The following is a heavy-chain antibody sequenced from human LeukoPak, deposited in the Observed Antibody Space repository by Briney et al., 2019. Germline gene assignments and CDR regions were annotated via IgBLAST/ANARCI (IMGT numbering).Heavy chain of an antibody. V-gene: IGHV3-53*01. CDR2: IYSGGST. Sequence: GGSLRLSCAAPGFTVSSNYMSWVRQAPGKGLEWVSVIYSGGSTYYADSVKGRFTISRDNSKNTLYLQMNSLRAEDTAVYYCARGGTGDILTGYYKPPDYWGQGTLVTVSS. D-gene: IGHD3-9*01. CDR1: GFTVSSNY. J-gene: IGHJ4*02. CDR3: ARGGTGDILTGYYKPPDY.